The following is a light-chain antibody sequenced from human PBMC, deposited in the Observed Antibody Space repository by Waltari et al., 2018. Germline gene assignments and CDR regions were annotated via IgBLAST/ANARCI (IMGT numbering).Light chain of an antibody. CDR3: QNHERLPAT. CDR1: QSIGRY. J-gene: IGKJ1*01. V-gene: IGKV3-20*01. Sequence: EVVLTQSLGTLSLSPGERATLSCRASQSIGRYLVWYQQRPGQAPRLLIYAASTRATGIPDRFSGSGSGTDFTLTISRLEPEDFAVYYCQNHERLPATFGQGTKVEIK. CDR2: AAS.